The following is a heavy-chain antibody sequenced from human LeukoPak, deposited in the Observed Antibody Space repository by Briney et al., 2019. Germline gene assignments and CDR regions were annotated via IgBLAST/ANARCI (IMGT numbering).Heavy chain of an antibody. CDR2: IYDSGST. D-gene: IGHD6-19*01. V-gene: IGHV4-30-2*01. J-gene: IGHJ4*02. CDR1: GGSISSGGYY. CDR3: ARDRWAAAGFDY. Sequence: SETLSLTCTASGGSISSGGYYWSWIRQPPGKGLEWIGYIYDSGSTHYNPSLKSRVTISVDRSKNQFSLKLSSVTAADTAVYYCARDRWAAAGFDYWGQGTLVTVSS.